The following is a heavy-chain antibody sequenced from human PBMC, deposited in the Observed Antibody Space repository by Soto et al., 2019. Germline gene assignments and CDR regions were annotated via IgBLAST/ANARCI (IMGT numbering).Heavy chain of an antibody. CDR1: GFTFSSYW. Sequence: GGSLRLSCAASGFTFSSYWMSWARQAPGKGLEWVANIKQDGSEKYYVDSVKGRFTISRDNAKNSLYLQMNSLRAEDTAVYYCARDQVLLWFGELVYHYYYMDVWGKGTTVTVSS. V-gene: IGHV3-7*01. CDR2: IKQDGSEK. CDR3: ARDQVLLWFGELVYHYYYMDV. D-gene: IGHD3-10*01. J-gene: IGHJ6*03.